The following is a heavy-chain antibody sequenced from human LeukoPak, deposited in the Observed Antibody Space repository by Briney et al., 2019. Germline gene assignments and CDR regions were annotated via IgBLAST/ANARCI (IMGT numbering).Heavy chain of an antibody. CDR2: ISSSGSTI. Sequence: GGSLRLSCAASGFTFSRYDMNWVRQTPGKGLEWVSYISSSGSTIYFADSVKRRFTISRDNAKNTLYLQMNSLRGEDTAVYYCARELATANDYWGQGTLVTVSS. J-gene: IGHJ4*02. CDR3: ARELATANDY. D-gene: IGHD6-13*01. CDR1: GFTFSRYD. V-gene: IGHV3-48*03.